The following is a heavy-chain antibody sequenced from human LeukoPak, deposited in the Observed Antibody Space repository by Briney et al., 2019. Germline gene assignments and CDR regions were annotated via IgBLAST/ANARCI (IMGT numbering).Heavy chain of an antibody. J-gene: IGHJ4*02. CDR1: GGTFSSYT. CDR2: IIPILGIA. Sequence: GASVKVSCKASGGTFSSYTISWVRQAPGQGLEWMGRIIPILGIANYAQKFQGRVTITADKSTSTAYMELSSLRSEDTAVYYCARVSYDYSNYVSLDYWGQGTLVTVSS. V-gene: IGHV1-69*02. CDR3: ARVSYDYSNYVSLDY. D-gene: IGHD4-11*01.